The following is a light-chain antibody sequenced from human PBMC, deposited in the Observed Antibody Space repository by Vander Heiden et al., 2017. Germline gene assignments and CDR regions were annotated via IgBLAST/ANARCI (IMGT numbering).Light chain of an antibody. V-gene: IGLV1-44*01. J-gene: IGLJ1*01. Sequence: HSVLTKPPSASGTPGQRVIISCSGGGSNIGTHTVNWYQQVPGAAPRLLIYNNVLRPSGVPDRLSATKSGISASLAIGGLQSEDEGDYYWAAWETLLIGYYFGTGTTVTVV. CDR3: AAWETLLIGYY. CDR1: GSNIGTHT. CDR2: NNV.